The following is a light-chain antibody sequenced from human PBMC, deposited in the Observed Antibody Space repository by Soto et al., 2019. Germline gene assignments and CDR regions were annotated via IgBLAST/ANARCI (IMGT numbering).Light chain of an antibody. V-gene: IGLV2-11*01. CDR2: DVR. CDR1: SSGVGGYNF. CDR3: CSYADRYTVL. J-gene: IGLJ2*01. Sequence: QSALTQPRSVSGSPGQSVTISCTGISSGVGGYNFVSWYQQHPGKAPKLILYDVRKWPSGVPDRFSGSKSCNTASLTISGLQAEDEADYYCCSYADRYTVLFGGGTKVIV.